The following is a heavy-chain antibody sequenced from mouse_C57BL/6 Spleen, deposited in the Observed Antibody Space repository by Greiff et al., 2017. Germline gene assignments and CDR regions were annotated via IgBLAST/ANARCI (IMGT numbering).Heavy chain of an antibody. Sequence: VQLQQSGAELAKPGASVKLSCTASGYTFTSYWMHWVKQKPGQGLEWIGYINPSSGYTKYNQKFKDKATLTADKSSSTAYLQLSSLTYDDSAGYYCASPSYGSSYYFDYWGQGTTLTVSS. CDR1: GYTFTSYW. D-gene: IGHD1-1*01. J-gene: IGHJ2*01. V-gene: IGHV1-7*01. CDR2: INPSSGYT. CDR3: ASPSYGSSYYFDY.